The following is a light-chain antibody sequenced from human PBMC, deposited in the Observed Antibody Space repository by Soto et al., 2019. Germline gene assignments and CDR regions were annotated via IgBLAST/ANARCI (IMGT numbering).Light chain of an antibody. CDR3: SSHTSSASVV. Sequence: QSALTQPASVSGSPGQSITISCTGTSSDIGAHDYVSWYRQHPGKAPKLLIYEVTNRPSGVSPRFSGSKSANTASLTISGLQVEDEADYYYSSHTSSASVVFGGGTKLTVL. V-gene: IGLV2-14*01. CDR1: SSDIGAHDY. CDR2: EVT. J-gene: IGLJ2*01.